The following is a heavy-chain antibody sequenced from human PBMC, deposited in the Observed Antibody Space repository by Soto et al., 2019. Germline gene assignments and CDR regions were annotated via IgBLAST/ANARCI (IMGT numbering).Heavy chain of an antibody. J-gene: IGHJ4*02. V-gene: IGHV3-30*18. CDR1: GFSFSKYG. Sequence: QVQLVESGGGVVQPGRSLRLSCAASGFSFSKYGMHWVRQAPGKGLEWVAEMSDDGSKKYYGDSVKGRFTFSRDNSKNTLYLLMDSLRPEDTAMYYCAKELRETGVYYFDCWGQGTLVTVSS. CDR3: AKELRETGVYYFDC. CDR2: MSDDGSKK. D-gene: IGHD3-16*01.